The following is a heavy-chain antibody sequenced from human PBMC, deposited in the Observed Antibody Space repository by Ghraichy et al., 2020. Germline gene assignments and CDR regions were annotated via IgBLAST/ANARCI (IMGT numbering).Heavy chain of an antibody. CDR1: GFTFSTYW. Sequence: GGSLRLSCAASGFTFSTYWMAWVRQAPGKGLEWVANLNRTGSAIYYVDSVRGRFTISRDNAKNSLYLQMNSLRAADAAVYFCARDYQGLVDLWGQGTMVTVSS. V-gene: IGHV3-7*01. CDR3: ARDYQGLVDL. D-gene: IGHD3-16*02. J-gene: IGHJ3*01. CDR2: LNRTGSAI.